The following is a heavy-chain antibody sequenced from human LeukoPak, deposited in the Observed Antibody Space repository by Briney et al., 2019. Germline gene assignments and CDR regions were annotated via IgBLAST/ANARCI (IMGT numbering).Heavy chain of an antibody. Sequence: SETLSLTCAVFGGSFSGYYWSWIRQPPGKGLEWIGEINHSGSINYNSSLKSRVTMSLDTSKNQFSLKLSSVTAADTAVYYCARDGPYYYDSSGYYDAFDIWGQGTMVTVSS. J-gene: IGHJ3*02. D-gene: IGHD3-22*01. CDR1: GGSFSGYY. CDR3: ARDGPYYYDSSGYYDAFDI. V-gene: IGHV4-34*01. CDR2: INHSGSI.